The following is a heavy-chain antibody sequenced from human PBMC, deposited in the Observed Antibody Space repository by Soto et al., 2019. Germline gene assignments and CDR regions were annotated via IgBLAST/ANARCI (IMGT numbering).Heavy chain of an antibody. Sequence: EVQLVESGGGLVKPGGSLRLSCAASGFTFSSYSMNWVRQAPGKGLEWVSSISSSSSYIYYADSVKGRFTISRDNAKNSLYLQMNSLRAEDTAVYYCARAGSCSGGSCPPYYWYFDLWGRGTLVTVSS. J-gene: IGHJ2*01. V-gene: IGHV3-21*01. CDR1: GFTFSSYS. CDR2: ISSSSSYI. CDR3: ARAGSCSGGSCPPYYWYFDL. D-gene: IGHD2-15*01.